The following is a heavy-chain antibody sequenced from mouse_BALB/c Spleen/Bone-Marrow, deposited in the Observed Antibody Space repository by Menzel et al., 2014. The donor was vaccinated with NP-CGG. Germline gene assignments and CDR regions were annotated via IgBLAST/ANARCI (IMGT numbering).Heavy chain of an antibody. Sequence: VQLQQSGPELVSPGVSVKLSCKAFGYTFTDYAIHWVKQSHSKSLEWIGIISTYSANTNYNQKFKGKATMTVDKSSSTAYMELARLTFEDSAIYFGARDISGYVRAMDYWGQGTSVTVSS. V-gene: IGHV1-67*01. J-gene: IGHJ4*01. D-gene: IGHD3-2*01. CDR2: ISTYSANT. CDR1: GYTFTDYA. CDR3: ARDISGYVRAMDY.